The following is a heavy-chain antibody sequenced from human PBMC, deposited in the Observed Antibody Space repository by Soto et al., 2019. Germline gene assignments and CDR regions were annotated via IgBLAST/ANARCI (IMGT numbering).Heavy chain of an antibody. D-gene: IGHD3-3*01. CDR2: INPNSGGT. V-gene: IGHV1-2*04. Sequence: ASVKVSCKASGYTFTGYYMHWVRQAPGQGLEWMGWINPNSGGTNYAQKFQGWVTMTRDTSISTAYMELSRLRSDDTAVYYCARDRRKDFWSGYYKAYYYYGMDVWGQGTTVTVSS. CDR1: GYTFTGYY. J-gene: IGHJ6*02. CDR3: ARDRRKDFWSGYYKAYYYYGMDV.